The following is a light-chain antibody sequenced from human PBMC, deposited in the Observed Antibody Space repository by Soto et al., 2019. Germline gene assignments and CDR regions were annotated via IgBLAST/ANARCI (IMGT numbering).Light chain of an antibody. CDR2: EVT. CDR1: SSDVGGYHF. Sequence: AVTHPAAVSGSPGQSMTLCCTGTSSDVGGYHFVSWYQQHPGKAPKLMIYEVTNRPSGVSDRFSGSKSGNTASLTISGLQAEDEADYYCYSYTTTSTYVFGSGTKVTVL. J-gene: IGLJ1*01. V-gene: IGLV2-14*01. CDR3: YSYTTTSTYV.